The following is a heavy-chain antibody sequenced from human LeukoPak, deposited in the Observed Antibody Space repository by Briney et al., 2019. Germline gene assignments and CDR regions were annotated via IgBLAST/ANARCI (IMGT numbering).Heavy chain of an antibody. CDR1: GYTFIGYF. D-gene: IGHD1-26*01. CDR2: INPNSGDT. CDR3: ARLGATTYDY. V-gene: IGHV1-2*02. Sequence: AAVKVSCKTSGYTFIGYFLHWVRQAPVQGLEWMGWINPNSGDTNYAQNFQGRVTMTSDTSITTAYMELTSLRSDDSAIYFCARLGATTYDYWGEGTLLTVSS. J-gene: IGHJ4*02.